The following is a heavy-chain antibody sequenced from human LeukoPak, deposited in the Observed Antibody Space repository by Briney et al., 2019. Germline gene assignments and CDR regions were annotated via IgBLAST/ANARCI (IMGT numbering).Heavy chain of an antibody. CDR3: ARDRFNYGPFDY. CDR1: GFTFTNYA. J-gene: IGHJ4*02. CDR2: VSGNGVTT. V-gene: IGHV3-23*01. Sequence: PGGSLRLSCAASGFTFTNYAMTWVRQAPGKGLEWVATVSGNGVTTYYADSVKGRFTISRDNSKSTLYLQMNSLRGEDTAVYYCARDRFNYGPFDYWGQGTLVTVSS. D-gene: IGHD5-18*01.